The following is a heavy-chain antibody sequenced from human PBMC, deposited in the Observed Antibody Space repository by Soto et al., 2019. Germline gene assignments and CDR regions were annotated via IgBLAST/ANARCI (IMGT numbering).Heavy chain of an antibody. V-gene: IGHV6-1*01. CDR3: ARLIGNSWLDD. D-gene: IGHD2-8*01. CDR2: TYYRSKWYS. J-gene: IGHJ5*02. CDR1: GDSVSSYSVV. Sequence: SQTLSLTCAISGDSVSSYSVVWNWIRQSPSGGPEWLGRTYYRSKWYSEYAISVQSRITVNADTSKNQVSLQLDSVTPDDTAVDYCARLIGNSWLDDWGQGTLVTFSS.